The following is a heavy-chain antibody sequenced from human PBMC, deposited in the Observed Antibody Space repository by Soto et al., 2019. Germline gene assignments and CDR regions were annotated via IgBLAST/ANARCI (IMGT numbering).Heavy chain of an antibody. D-gene: IGHD1-1*01. V-gene: IGHV4-59*01. J-gene: IGHJ5*02. CDR3: ARDVGTRS. CDR2: IYYSGST. CDR1: GGSISSYY. Sequence: QVQLQESGPGLVKPSETLSLTCTVSGGSISSYYWSWIRQPPGKGLEWIGYIYYSGSTNYNPSLKSRVTISVDTSKNQFSLKLSSVTAADTAVYYCARDVGTRSWGQGTLVTVSS.